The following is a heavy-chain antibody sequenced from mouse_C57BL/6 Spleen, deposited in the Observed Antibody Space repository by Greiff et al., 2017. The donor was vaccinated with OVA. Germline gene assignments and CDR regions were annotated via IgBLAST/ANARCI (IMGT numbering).Heavy chain of an antibody. D-gene: IGHD1-1*01. CDR1: GYSITSGYY. J-gene: IGHJ4*01. CDR2: ISYDGSN. V-gene: IGHV3-6*01. CDR3: AIYYGYAMDY. Sequence: ESGPGLVKPSQSLSLTCSVTGYSITSGYYWNWIRQFPGNKLEWMGYISYDGSNNYNPSLKNRISITRDTSKNQFFLKLNSVTTEDTATYYCAIYYGYAMDYWGQGTSVTVSS.